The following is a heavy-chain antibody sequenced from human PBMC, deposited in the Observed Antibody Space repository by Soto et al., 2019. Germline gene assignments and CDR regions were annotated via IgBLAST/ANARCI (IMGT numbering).Heavy chain of an antibody. V-gene: IGHV3-49*03. CDR3: TRALRAAYYFDY. D-gene: IGHD2-15*01. J-gene: IGHJ4*02. Sequence: GRYVRLSCTASGFTFGDYAMSWFRQAPGKGLEWVGFIRSKAYGGTTEYAASVKGRFTISRDDSKSIAYLQMNSLKTEDTAVYYCTRALRAAYYFDYWRQRTLVTVSS. CDR2: IRSKAYGGTT. CDR1: GFTFGDYA.